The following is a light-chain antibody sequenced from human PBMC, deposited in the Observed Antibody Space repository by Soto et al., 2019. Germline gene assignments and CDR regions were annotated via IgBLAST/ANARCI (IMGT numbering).Light chain of an antibody. V-gene: IGLV2-14*01. CDR3: SSYTSINTHV. J-gene: IGLJ1*01. CDR1: SSDVGGYNF. CDR2: DVS. Sequence: QSVLTQPASVSGSPGQSITISCTGTSSDVGGYNFVSWYQQHPGKAPKLIISDVSTRPSGVFTRFSGSKSGNTASLTISGLQAEDEADYYCSSYTSINTHVFGTGTKVTVL.